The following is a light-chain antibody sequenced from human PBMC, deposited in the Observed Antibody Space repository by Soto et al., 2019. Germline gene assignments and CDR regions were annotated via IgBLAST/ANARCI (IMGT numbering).Light chain of an antibody. CDR2: AAS. CDR1: QGISTY. J-gene: IGKJ4*01. Sequence: EIQMTQSPSSVSASVGDRVTITCRASQGISTYLAWYQQKPGKVPKLLIYAASTMQTGVPSRCSGSGSGTDLTLAISGPQAEDFATYYCQRYSRAPLTFGGGTRVEI. V-gene: IGKV1-27*01. CDR3: QRYSRAPLT.